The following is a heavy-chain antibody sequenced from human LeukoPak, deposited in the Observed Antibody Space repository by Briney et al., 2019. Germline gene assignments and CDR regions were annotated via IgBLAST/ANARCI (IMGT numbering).Heavy chain of an antibody. CDR1: GYTFTTYD. CDR2: MNPNSGNT. V-gene: IGHV1-8*01. J-gene: IGHJ5*02. Sequence: ASVKVSCKASGYTFTTYDINWVRQATGQGLEWMGWMNPNSGNTGYTQKFQGRVTMTRNTSISTAYMELSSLRSEDTAVYYCARGHMDNWFDPWGQGTLVTVSS. D-gene: IGHD2-21*01. CDR3: ARGHMDNWFDP.